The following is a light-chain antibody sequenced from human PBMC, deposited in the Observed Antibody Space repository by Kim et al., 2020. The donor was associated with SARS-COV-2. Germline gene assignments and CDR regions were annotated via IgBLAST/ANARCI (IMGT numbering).Light chain of an antibody. CDR1: KLGDQD. Sequence: SVAPGQTASITCSEEKLGDQDACWYQQKRGQSLVLIYYQASKRPSGIPGRFCGCNSGNAAILTSSGTQAMDEADYYYQAWDSSTGVFGGGTQLTVL. J-gene: IGLJ2*01. CDR3: QAWDSSTGV. CDR2: QAS. V-gene: IGLV3-1*01.